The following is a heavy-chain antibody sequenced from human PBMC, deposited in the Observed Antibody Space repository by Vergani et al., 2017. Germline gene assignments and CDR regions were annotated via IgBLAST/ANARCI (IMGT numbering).Heavy chain of an antibody. V-gene: IGHV4-61*02. CDR1: GGSTSAGYYF. CDR2: ISASGNA. D-gene: IGHD2-15*01. Sequence: QVQLQASGPGRVKPSQTLSLTCTMSGGSTSAGYYFWSWIRQPAGKGLEWLGHISASGNASHSPSLKTRVSMSVDTSKNQFSLTVTSVTAADTAIYFCARRSGGYYSGGKVHPLRTAFDVWGDGTVVTVSS. J-gene: IGHJ3*01. CDR3: ARRSGGYYSGGKVHPLRTAFDV.